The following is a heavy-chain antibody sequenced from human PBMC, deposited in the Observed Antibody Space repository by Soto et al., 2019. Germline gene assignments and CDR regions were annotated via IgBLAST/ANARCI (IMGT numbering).Heavy chain of an antibody. CDR2: IYYSGST. J-gene: IGHJ5*02. D-gene: IGHD3-3*01. CDR1: GGSISSGDYY. V-gene: IGHV4-30-4*01. CDR3: ARVLITIFGVGPGWVDP. Sequence: SETLSLTCTVSGGSISSGDYYWSWIRQPPGKGLEWIGYIYYSGSTYYNPSLKSRVTISVDTSKNQFSLKLSSVTAADTAVYYCARVLITIFGVGPGWVDPGGQGTLVTVSS.